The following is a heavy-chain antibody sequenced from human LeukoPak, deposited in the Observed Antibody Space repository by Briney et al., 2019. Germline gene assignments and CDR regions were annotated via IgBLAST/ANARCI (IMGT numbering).Heavy chain of an antibody. CDR1: GGTFSSYA. CDR3: ARDGYGAGGFDY. V-gene: IGHV1-69*13. CDR2: IIPIFGTA. J-gene: IGHJ4*02. Sequence: ASVKVSCKASGGTFSSYAISWVRQAPGQGLEWMGGIIPIFGTANYAQKFQGRDTITADESTSTAYMELSSLRSEDTAVYYCARDGYGAGGFDYWGQGTLVTVSS. D-gene: IGHD5-18*01.